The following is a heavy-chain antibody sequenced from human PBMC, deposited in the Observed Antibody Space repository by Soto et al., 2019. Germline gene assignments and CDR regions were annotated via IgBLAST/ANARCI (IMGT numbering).Heavy chain of an antibody. J-gene: IGHJ4*02. CDR3: ARAPYYYDSSGYGDFDY. CDR2: INPSGGST. Sequence: QVQLVQSGAEVKKPGASVKVSCKASGYTFTSYYMHWVQQAPGQGLEWMGIINPSGGSTSYAQKFQGRVTMTRDTSTSTVYMELSSLRSEDTAVYYCARAPYYYDSSGYGDFDYWGQGTLVTVSS. CDR1: GYTFTSYY. D-gene: IGHD3-22*01. V-gene: IGHV1-46*01.